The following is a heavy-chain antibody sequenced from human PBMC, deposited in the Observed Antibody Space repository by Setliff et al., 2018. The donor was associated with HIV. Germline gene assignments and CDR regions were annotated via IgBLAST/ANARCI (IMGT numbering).Heavy chain of an antibody. CDR1: GFTFSTYW. CDR2: IDQDGSEK. Sequence: GGSLRLSCAASGFTFSTYWMHWVRQAPGKGLEWVANIDQDGSEKNYVDSVKGRFTISRDNAENSLYLQLNSLRAEDTAVYYCARKLRPGYGMDVWGQGTPVTVSS. J-gene: IGHJ6*02. CDR3: ARKLRPGYGMDV. D-gene: IGHD3-10*01. V-gene: IGHV3-7*01.